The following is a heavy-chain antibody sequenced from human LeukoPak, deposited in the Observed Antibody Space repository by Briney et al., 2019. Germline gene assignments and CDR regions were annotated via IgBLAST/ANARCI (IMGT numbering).Heavy chain of an antibody. CDR2: INPNSGGT. Sequence: ASVKVSCTASGYTFTGYYMHWVRQAPGQGLEWRGWINPNSGGTNYAQKFQGRVTMTRDTSISTAYMELSRLRSDDTAVYYCARVGGRYQLLSRYYFDYWGQGTLVIVSS. CDR1: GYTFTGYY. V-gene: IGHV1-2*02. J-gene: IGHJ4*02. D-gene: IGHD2-2*01. CDR3: ARVGGRYQLLSRYYFDY.